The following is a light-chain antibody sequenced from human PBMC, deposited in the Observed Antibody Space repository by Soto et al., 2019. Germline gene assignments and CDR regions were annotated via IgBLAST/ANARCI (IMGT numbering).Light chain of an antibody. V-gene: IGKV1-5*03. Sequence: DIPMTQSPSTLSASVGDRVTITCRANQSISSWLAWYQQRPGKAPKLLIYKASTLESGVSSRFSGSGSGTEFTLTISGLQPDDFATYYCQQYNAFWTFGQGTKVEIK. CDR2: KAS. CDR3: QQYNAFWT. CDR1: QSISSW. J-gene: IGKJ1*01.